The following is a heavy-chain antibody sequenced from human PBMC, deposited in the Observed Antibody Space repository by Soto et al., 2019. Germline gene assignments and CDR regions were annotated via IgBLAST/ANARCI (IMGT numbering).Heavy chain of an antibody. D-gene: IGHD4-17*01. Sequence: QVQLVQSGAEVKKPGASVKVSCKASGYTFTSYGISWVRQAPGQGLEWMGWISAYNGNTHYAQKLQGRATMTPATSTSPAYMELWSLRPDDTAVYDCARDLVSVTTMNDYWGQASLATVSS. CDR3: ARDLVSVTTMNDY. J-gene: IGHJ4*02. CDR1: GYTFTSYG. V-gene: IGHV1-18*01. CDR2: ISAYNGNT.